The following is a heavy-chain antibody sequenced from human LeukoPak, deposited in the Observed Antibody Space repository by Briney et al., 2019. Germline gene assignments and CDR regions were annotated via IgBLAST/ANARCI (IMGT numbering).Heavy chain of an antibody. D-gene: IGHD3-22*01. CDR1: GYSFTSSW. V-gene: IGHV5-51*01. CDR3: ARIYDSSGYYFGY. CDR2: IYPSDSDT. Sequence: GESLKISCQGSGYSFTSSWIGWVRQMPGKGLEWMGIIYPSDSDTRYSPSFQGQVTISADKSISTAYLQWSSLKASDTAMYYCARIYDSSGYYFGYWGQGTLVTVSS. J-gene: IGHJ4*02.